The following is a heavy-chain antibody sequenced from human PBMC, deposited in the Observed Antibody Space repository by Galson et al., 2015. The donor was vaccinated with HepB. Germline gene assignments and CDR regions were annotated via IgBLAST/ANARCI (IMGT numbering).Heavy chain of an antibody. CDR2: FDPEGGET. J-gene: IGHJ3*02. D-gene: IGHD2-2*01. CDR3: ASPCSSTSCYRAFDI. V-gene: IGHV1-24*01. CDR1: GYTLTELS. Sequence: SVKVSCKVSGYTLTELSMHWVRQAPGKGLEWMGGFDPEGGETIYAQKFQGRVTMTEDTSTDTAYMELSSLRSEDTAVYYCASPCSSTSCYRAFDIWGQGTMVTVSS.